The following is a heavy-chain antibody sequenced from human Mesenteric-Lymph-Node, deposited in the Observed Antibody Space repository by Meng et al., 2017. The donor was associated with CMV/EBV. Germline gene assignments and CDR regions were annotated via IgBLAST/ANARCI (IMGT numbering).Heavy chain of an antibody. CDR3: ARGSGFSQYYYYYYGMDV. Sequence: ASVKVSCKASGYTFISYGISWVRQAPGQGLEWMGWISRYNGNTNYAQKFQGRVTITADKSTSTAYMELSSLRSEDTAVYYCARGSGFSQYYYYYYGMDVWGQGTTVTVSS. V-gene: IGHV1-18*01. CDR2: ISRYNGNT. CDR1: GYTFISYG. J-gene: IGHJ6*02. D-gene: IGHD3-22*01.